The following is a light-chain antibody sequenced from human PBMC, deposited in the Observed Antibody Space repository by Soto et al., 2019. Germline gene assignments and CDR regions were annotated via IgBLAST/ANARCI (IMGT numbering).Light chain of an antibody. J-gene: IGKJ1*01. V-gene: IGKV1-39*01. CDR1: QSISSW. Sequence: IQMPQYTSTLSASVGDRVTITCRASQSISSWLAWYQQKPGKAPKLLIYAASSLQSGVPSRFSGSGSGTDFTLTISSLQPEDFATYYCQQSYSTLWTFGQGTKVDI. CDR2: AAS. CDR3: QQSYSTLWT.